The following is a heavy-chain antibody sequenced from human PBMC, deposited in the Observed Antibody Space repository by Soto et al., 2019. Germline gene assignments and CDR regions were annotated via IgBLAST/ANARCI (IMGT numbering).Heavy chain of an antibody. V-gene: IGHV3-33*01. CDR2: IWYDGSNK. CDR3: AREAHSSSYYFDY. J-gene: IGHJ4*02. D-gene: IGHD6-6*01. Sequence: QVQLVESGGGVVQPGRSLRLSCAASGFTFSSYGMHWVRQAPGKGLEWVAVIWYDGSNKYYADSVKGRFTISRDNSKNTLYLQMNSLRAEDTAVYYCAREAHSSSYYFDYWGQGTLVTVSS. CDR1: GFTFSSYG.